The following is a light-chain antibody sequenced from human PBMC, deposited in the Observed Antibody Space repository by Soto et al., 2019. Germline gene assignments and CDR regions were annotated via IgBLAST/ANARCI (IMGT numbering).Light chain of an antibody. J-gene: IGKJ1*01. CDR1: QSVSSN. Sequence: IVMAQSPATLSVSPWERATLSCMASQSVSSNLAWYQQKPGQAPRLLIYGASTRATGIPARFSGSGSGTEFTLTISSLQSEDFAVYYCQQYNNWRWTFGQGTKVDIK. CDR3: QQYNNWRWT. V-gene: IGKV3-15*01. CDR2: GAS.